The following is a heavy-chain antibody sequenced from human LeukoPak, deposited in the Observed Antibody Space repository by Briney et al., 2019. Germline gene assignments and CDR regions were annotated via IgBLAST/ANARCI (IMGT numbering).Heavy chain of an antibody. CDR1: GGSISTYY. J-gene: IGHJ4*02. V-gene: IGHV4-59*01. D-gene: IGHD3-3*01. Sequence: SETLSLTCTVSGGSISTYYWSWIRQPPGKGLEWIGYIDHSGDTNYNPSLKSRVTISVDTSKNQFSLKLSSVTAADTAVYYCARDVWDRSGYDYWGQGTLVTVSS. CDR3: ARDVWDRSGYDY. CDR2: IDHSGDT.